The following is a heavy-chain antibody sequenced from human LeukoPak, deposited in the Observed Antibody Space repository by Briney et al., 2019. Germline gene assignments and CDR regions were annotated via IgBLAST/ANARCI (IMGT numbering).Heavy chain of an antibody. Sequence: ASVKVSCKASGYTFTSYGISWVRQAPGQGLEWMGWISAYNGNTNYAQKLQGRVTMTTDTSTSTAYMELRSLRSDDTAVYYCARWWGYYYDSSGYPYFDYWGQGTLVTVSS. D-gene: IGHD3-22*01. CDR3: ARWWGYYYDSSGYPYFDY. CDR2: ISAYNGNT. CDR1: GYTFTSYG. J-gene: IGHJ4*02. V-gene: IGHV1-18*01.